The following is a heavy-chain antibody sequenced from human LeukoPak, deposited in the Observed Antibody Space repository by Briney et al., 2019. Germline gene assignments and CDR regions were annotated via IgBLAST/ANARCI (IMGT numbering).Heavy chain of an antibody. CDR3: ARGGRSFHLGYYYDSSGYSNDY. Sequence: SVKVSCKASGGTFSSYAISWVRQAPGQGLEWMGGIIPIFGTANYAQKFQGRVTITADESTSTAYMELSSLRSEDTAVYYCARGGRSFHLGYYYDSSGYSNDYWGQGTLVTVSS. CDR2: IIPIFGTA. D-gene: IGHD3-22*01. V-gene: IGHV1-69*13. J-gene: IGHJ4*02. CDR1: GGTFSSYA.